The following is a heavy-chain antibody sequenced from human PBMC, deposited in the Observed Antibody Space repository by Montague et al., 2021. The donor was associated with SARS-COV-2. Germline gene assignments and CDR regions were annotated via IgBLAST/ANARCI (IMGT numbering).Heavy chain of an antibody. D-gene: IGHD5-18*01. CDR1: GFTFSSHA. Sequence: SLRLSCAASGFTFSSHAMHWVRQAPGKGLEWVAVISYDGSNKYYADSVKGRFTISRDNSKNTLYLQMNSLRAEDTAVYYCASSRYSYGSAYYYYYGMDVWGQGTTVTASS. CDR3: ASSRYSYGSAYYYYYGMDV. V-gene: IGHV3-30*04. CDR2: ISYDGSNK. J-gene: IGHJ6*02.